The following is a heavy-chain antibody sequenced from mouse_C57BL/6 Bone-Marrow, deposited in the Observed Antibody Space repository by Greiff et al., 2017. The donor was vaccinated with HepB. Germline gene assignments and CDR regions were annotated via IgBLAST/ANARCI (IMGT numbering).Heavy chain of an antibody. CDR2: IYPGDGDT. CDR3: ARSTANWDFYYAMDY. CDR1: GYAFSSYW. D-gene: IGHD4-1*01. Sequence: VQLQQSGAELVKPGASVKIPCKASGYAFSSYWMNWVKQRPGKGLEWIGQIYPGDGDTNYNGKFKGKATLTADKSSSTAYMQLSSLTSEDSAVYFCARSTANWDFYYAMDYWGQGTSVTVSS. V-gene: IGHV1-80*01. J-gene: IGHJ4*01.